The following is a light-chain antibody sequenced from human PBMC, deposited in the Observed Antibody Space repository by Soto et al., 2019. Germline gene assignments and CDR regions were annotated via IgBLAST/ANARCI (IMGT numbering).Light chain of an antibody. CDR1: SSDVGGYNY. J-gene: IGLJ2*01. CDR2: DVN. Sequence: QSALTQPPSASGSPGQSVAISCSGTSSDVGGYNYVSWYQQHPGKAPKLMIYDVNKRPSGVTDRFSGSKSGNTASLTVSGLQAEDEADYYCISYAGSNEPAFGGGTKLTVL. CDR3: ISYAGSNEPA. V-gene: IGLV2-8*01.